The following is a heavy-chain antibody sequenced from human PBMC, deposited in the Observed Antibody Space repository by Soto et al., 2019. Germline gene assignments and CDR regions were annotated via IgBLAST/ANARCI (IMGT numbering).Heavy chain of an antibody. Sequence: SETLSLTCTVSGGSISSGGYYWSWIRQHPGKGLEWIGYIYYSGSTYYNPSLKSRVTISVDTSKNQFSLKLSSVTAADTAVYYCARLHDYGDSYYFSYWGQGTLVTVSS. CDR1: GGSISSGGYY. V-gene: IGHV4-31*03. CDR2: IYYSGST. CDR3: ARLHDYGDSYYFSY. D-gene: IGHD4-17*01. J-gene: IGHJ4*02.